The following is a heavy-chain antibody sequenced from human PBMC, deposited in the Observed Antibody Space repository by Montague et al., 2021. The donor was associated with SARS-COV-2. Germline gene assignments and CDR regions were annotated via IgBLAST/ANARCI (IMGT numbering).Heavy chain of an antibody. CDR3: ARDCYDYGSGSYQRWFDP. D-gene: IGHD3-10*01. CDR1: GHSISGGYY. CDR2: IYHSGST. Sequence: SETLSLTCTVSGHSISGGYYWGWIRQPPGKGLEWIGSIYHSGSTYYNPSLKSRVTISVDTSKNQFSLKLSSVTAADTAVYYCARDCYDYGSGSYQRWFDPWGQGTLVTVSS. J-gene: IGHJ5*02. V-gene: IGHV4-38-2*02.